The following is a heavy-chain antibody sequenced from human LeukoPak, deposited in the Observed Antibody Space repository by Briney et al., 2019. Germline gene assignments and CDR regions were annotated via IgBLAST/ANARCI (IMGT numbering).Heavy chain of an antibody. V-gene: IGHV1-69*13. CDR2: IIPIFGTA. Sequence: SVKVSCKASGYTFTSYAMHWVRQAPGQGLEWMGGIIPIFGTANYAQKFQGRVTITADESTSTAYMELSSLRSEDTAVYYCAREGGSIVGAIYSDYWGQGTLATVSS. CDR3: AREGGSIVGAIYSDY. CDR1: GYTFTSYA. D-gene: IGHD1-26*01. J-gene: IGHJ4*02.